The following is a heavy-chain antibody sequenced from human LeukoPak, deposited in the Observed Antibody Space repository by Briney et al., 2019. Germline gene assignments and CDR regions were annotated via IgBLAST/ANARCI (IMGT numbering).Heavy chain of an antibody. CDR1: GFTFRPLV. Sequence: QPRVSLRLSCAPSGFTFRPLVVNWVRQAPREGLEWVSYISSGSSTTYYADSVKGRFTISRDNAKNSLSLQVNSLRDEDTAVYFCARGRGLTLSYHYCDYWGRGSLVAVSS. CDR2: ISSGSSTT. J-gene: IGHJ4*02. CDR3: ARGRGLTLSYHYCDY. V-gene: IGHV3-48*02. D-gene: IGHD3-10*01.